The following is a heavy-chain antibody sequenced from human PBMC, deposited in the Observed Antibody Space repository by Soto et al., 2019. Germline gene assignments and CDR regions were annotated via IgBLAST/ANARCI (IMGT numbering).Heavy chain of an antibody. CDR3: ARHTPPYSGSYYAVDY. Sequence: QVQLQESGPGLVKPSETLSLTCTVSGGSISSYYWSWIRQPPGKGLEWIGYIYYSGSTNYNPSLKSRVTISVETSKNQFSLKLSSVTAADTAVYYCARHTPPYSGSYYAVDYWGQGTLVTVSS. CDR2: IYYSGST. CDR1: GGSISSYY. D-gene: IGHD1-26*01. J-gene: IGHJ4*02. V-gene: IGHV4-59*08.